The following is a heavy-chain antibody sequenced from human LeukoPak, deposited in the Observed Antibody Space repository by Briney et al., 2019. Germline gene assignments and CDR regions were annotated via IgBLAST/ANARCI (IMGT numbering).Heavy chain of an antibody. J-gene: IGHJ4*02. CDR2: NSGSGGRT. Sequence: GGCLRPACPASGFTFSSDAMSSVRQAPGKGMEWDPANSGSGGRTYYADSVKGRFTISRDNPKNTRYLQMNSRRPEDMAVYDCEKDRLAYCGGDCNWGQGTLVTVSS. D-gene: IGHD2-21*02. CDR1: GFTFSSDA. V-gene: IGHV3-23*01. CDR3: EKDRLAYCGGDCN.